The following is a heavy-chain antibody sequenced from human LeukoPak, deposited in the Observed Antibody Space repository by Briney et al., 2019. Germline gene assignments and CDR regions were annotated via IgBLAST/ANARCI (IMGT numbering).Heavy chain of an antibody. Sequence: GGSLRLSCAASGFTFHDYAMAWVRQAPGKGLEWVAVISTGGGIQLYADSVKGRFTISSDNSKNTVYLQMRTLRVEDTAVYYCARDFRPGSPDYLDYWGQGTLVTVSS. J-gene: IGHJ4*02. D-gene: IGHD1-14*01. CDR1: GFTFHDYA. CDR2: ISTGGGIQ. V-gene: IGHV3-30-3*01. CDR3: ARDFRPGSPDYLDY.